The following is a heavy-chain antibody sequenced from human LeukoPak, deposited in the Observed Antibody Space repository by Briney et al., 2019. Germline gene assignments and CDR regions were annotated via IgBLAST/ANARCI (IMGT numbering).Heavy chain of an antibody. CDR3: ARLIAAAGHSKFDY. D-gene: IGHD6-13*01. CDR1: GYSISSGYY. J-gene: IGHJ4*02. Sequence: SETLSLTCTVSGYSISSGYYWGWIRQPPGKGLEWIGSIYHSGSTYYNPSLKSRVTISVDTSKNQFSLKLSSVTAADTAVYYCARLIAAAGHSKFDYWGQGTLVTVSS. CDR2: IYHSGST. V-gene: IGHV4-38-2*02.